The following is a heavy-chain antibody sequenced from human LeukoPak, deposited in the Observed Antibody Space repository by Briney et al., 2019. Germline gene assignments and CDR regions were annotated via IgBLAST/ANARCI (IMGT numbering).Heavy chain of an antibody. CDR3: AGQTRPFDS. Sequence: GGSLRLSCAASGFTFSSYAMHWVRQAPGKGLEWVAVISYDGSNKYNADSVKGRFTISRDNSKNTLYLQMNSLRAEDTAVYCCAGQTRPFDSWGQGTLVTVSS. CDR2: ISYDGSNK. J-gene: IGHJ4*02. V-gene: IGHV3-30*04. CDR1: GFTFSSYA.